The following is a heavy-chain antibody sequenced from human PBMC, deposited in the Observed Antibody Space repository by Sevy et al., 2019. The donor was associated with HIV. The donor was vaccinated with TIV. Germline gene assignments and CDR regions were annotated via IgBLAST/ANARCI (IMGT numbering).Heavy chain of an antibody. J-gene: IGHJ4*02. D-gene: IGHD6-6*01. CDR3: ARDATSIAALDY. V-gene: IGHV3-21*01. CDR1: GFTFSSYS. CDR2: ISSSSSYI. Sequence: GGSLRLSCVASGFTFSSYSMNWVRQAPGKGLEWVSSISSSSSYIYYADSVKGRFTISRDNAKNSLYLQMNSLRAEDTAVYYCARDATSIAALDYWGQGTLVTVSS.